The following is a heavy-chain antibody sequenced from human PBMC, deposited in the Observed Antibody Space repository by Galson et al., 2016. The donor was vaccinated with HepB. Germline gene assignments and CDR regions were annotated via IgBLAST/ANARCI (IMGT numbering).Heavy chain of an antibody. CDR3: ARDGSYSSSSVYFDY. Sequence: TLSLTCTVSGVSISGSSYYWGWIRQTPGKGLEWIGSVSYRGTTYYNSSLKSRVTISVDTSNNQMSLKLSSVTAADTAVYYCARDGSYSSSSVYFDYWGPGILVTVSS. D-gene: IGHD6-6*01. J-gene: IGHJ4*02. V-gene: IGHV4-39*07. CDR2: VSYRGTT. CDR1: GVSISGSSYY.